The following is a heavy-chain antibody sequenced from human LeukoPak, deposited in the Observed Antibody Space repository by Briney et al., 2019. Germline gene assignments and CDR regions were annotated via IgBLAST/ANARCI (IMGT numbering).Heavy chain of an antibody. CDR3: AYESVPAKDDYYMDV. J-gene: IGHJ6*03. D-gene: IGHD2-2*01. CDR2: INHSGST. V-gene: IGHV4-34*01. CDR1: GGSFSGYY. Sequence: PSETLSLTCAVYGGSFSGYYWSWIRQPPGKGLEWMGEINHSGSTNYTPSLKSRGTISVDTSKNQFSLKLSSVTAAATAVYYCAYESVPAKDDYYMDVWGKGTTVTVSS.